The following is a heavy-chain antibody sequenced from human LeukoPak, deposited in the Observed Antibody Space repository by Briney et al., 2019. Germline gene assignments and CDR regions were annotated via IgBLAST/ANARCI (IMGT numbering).Heavy chain of an antibody. CDR2: ISSSGSTI. CDR3: ARDGGDCSGDSCYVDY. J-gene: IGHJ4*02. V-gene: IGHV3-48*03. Sequence: GGSLRLSCAASGFTFSSYEMNWVRQAPGKGLEWVSYISSSGSTIYYADSVKGRFTISRDNAKNSLYLQMNSLRAEDTAFCARDGGDCSGDSCYVDYWGQGTLVTVSS. D-gene: IGHD2-15*01. CDR1: GFTFSSYE.